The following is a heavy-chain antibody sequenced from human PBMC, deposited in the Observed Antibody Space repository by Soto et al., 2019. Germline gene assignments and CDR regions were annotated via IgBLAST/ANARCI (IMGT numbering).Heavy chain of an antibody. D-gene: IGHD3-22*01. CDR1: GYRFTSYG. CDR3: ARGGYYDSSSSSNYHYYGMNV. V-gene: IGHV1-18*01. Sequence: QAQLVQSGPEVKKPGASVKVSCKASGYRFTSYGISWLRQAPGQWLEWLGWISAYDDNTKYAQTLQARVSMSTDPSTNTAYMALRSLRSDDTAMYYCARGGYYDSSSSSNYHYYGMNVWGQGTTVTVSS. J-gene: IGHJ6*02. CDR2: ISAYDDNT.